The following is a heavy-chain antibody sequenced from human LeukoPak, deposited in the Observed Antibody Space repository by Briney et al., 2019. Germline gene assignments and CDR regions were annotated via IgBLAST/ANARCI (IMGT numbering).Heavy chain of an antibody. CDR1: GGSISSSSYY. CDR3: ARDLAAAGAYNWFDP. V-gene: IGHV4-61*01. J-gene: IGHJ5*02. CDR2: IYYSGST. Sequence: PSETLSLTCTVSGGSISSSSYYWGWIRQPPGKGLEWIGYIYYSGSTDYNPSLKSRVTISVDTSKNQFSLKLSSVTAADTAVYYCARDLAAAGAYNWFDPWGQGTLVTVSS. D-gene: IGHD6-13*01.